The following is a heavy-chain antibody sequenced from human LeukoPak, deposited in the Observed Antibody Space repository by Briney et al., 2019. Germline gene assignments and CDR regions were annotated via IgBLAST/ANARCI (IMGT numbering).Heavy chain of an antibody. CDR2: INHSGST. CDR3: ARDLSDYYGSGSYRPIDAFDI. J-gene: IGHJ3*02. Sequence: SETLSLTCAVHGGSFSGYYWSWIRQPPGKGLEWIGEINHSGSTNYNPSLKSRVTISIDTSKNQFSLKLSPVTAADTAVYYCARDLSDYYGSGSYRPIDAFDIWGQGTMVTVSS. V-gene: IGHV4-34*01. D-gene: IGHD3-10*01. CDR1: GGSFSGYY.